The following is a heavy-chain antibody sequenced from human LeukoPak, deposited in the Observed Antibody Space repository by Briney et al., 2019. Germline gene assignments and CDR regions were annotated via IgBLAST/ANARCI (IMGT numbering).Heavy chain of an antibody. D-gene: IGHD3-10*01. Sequence: ASVKVSFKASGYTFTSYDINWVRQATGQGLEWMGWMNPNSGNTGYSQKFQGRVTMTRNNSISTAYMELSSLRSEDTAAYYCARRYYYKTMDVWGQGTTVTVSS. V-gene: IGHV1-8*01. CDR2: MNPNSGNT. CDR1: GYTFTSYD. J-gene: IGHJ6*02. CDR3: ARRYYYKTMDV.